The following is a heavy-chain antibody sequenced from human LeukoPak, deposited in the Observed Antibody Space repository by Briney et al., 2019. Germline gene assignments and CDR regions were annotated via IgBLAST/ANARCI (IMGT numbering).Heavy chain of an antibody. J-gene: IGHJ3*02. CDR3: ARERGVVGARNDAFDI. V-gene: IGHV1-46*01. D-gene: IGHD1-26*01. CDR2: INPSGGST. Sequence: ASVKVSYKASGYTFTSYYMHWVRQAPGQGLEWMGIINPSGGSTSYAQKFQGRVTMTRDTSTSTVYMELSSLRSEDTAIYYCARERGVVGARNDAFDIWGQGTVVTVSS. CDR1: GYTFTSYY.